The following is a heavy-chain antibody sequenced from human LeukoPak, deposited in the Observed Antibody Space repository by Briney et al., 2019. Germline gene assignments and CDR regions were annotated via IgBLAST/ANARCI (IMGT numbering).Heavy chain of an antibody. CDR2: ISGSGGST. CDR3: AKGAAGAAAGILNWFDP. D-gene: IGHD6-13*01. Sequence: PGGSLRLSCAASGLTFSSYAMSWVRQAPGKGLEWVSAISGSGGSTYYADSVKGRFTISRDNSKNTLYLQMNSLRAEDTAVYYCAKGAAGAAAGILNWFDPWGQGTLVTVSS. J-gene: IGHJ5*02. V-gene: IGHV3-23*01. CDR1: GLTFSSYA.